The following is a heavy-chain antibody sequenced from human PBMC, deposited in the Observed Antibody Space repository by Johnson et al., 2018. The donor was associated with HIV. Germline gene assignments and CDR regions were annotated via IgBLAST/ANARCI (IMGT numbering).Heavy chain of an antibody. CDR2: ISYDGSNK. V-gene: IGHV3-30-3*01. J-gene: IGHJ3*02. D-gene: IGHD5-24*01. Sequence: VQLVESGGGVVQPGRSLRLSCAASGFTFSSYAMHWVRQAPGKGLEWVAVISYDGSNKYYADSVKGRFTISRDNSKNTLYLQMNSLRAEDTAVYYCTPGWRDDAFDIWGQGTMVTVSS. CDR1: GFTFSSYA. CDR3: TPGWRDDAFDI.